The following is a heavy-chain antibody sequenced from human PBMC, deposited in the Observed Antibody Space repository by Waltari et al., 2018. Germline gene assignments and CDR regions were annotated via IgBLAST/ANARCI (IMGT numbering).Heavy chain of an antibody. CDR2: IKQDGSEK. D-gene: IGHD3-10*01. CDR3: GRDRDTMVRGVISH. CDR1: GFTFSNYW. J-gene: IGHJ4*02. V-gene: IGHV3-7*01. Sequence: EVQLVESGGGLVQPGGSLRLSCEASGFTFSNYWMTWVRQAPGKGLEGVANIKQDGSEKYYMDAVKGRFTISRDNAKKSLYVQMHSLRAEDTAVYYCGRDRDTMVRGVISHWGQGTLVTVSS.